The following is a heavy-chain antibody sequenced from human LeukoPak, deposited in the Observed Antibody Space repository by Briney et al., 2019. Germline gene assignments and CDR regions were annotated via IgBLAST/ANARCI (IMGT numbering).Heavy chain of an antibody. V-gene: IGHV3-23*01. Sequence: PGGSLRLSCTVCGFILSTYAMIWVRQAPGKGLEWVSSISGGGDNTYYADSVKGRFTIFRDNSKNTLSLQMSRLRAEDTAAYYCSKKRCSSGSNFDYWGQGTLVTVSS. J-gene: IGHJ4*02. D-gene: IGHD6-19*01. CDR3: SKKRCSSGSNFDY. CDR1: GFILSTYA. CDR2: ISGGGDNT.